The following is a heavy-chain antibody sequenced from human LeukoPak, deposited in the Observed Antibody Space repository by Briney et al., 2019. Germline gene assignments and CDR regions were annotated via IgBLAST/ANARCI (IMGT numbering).Heavy chain of an antibody. CDR1: EYTFSVYH. V-gene: IGHV1-2*02. CDR2: INPNSGGT. Sequence: GASVKVSCKASEYTFSVYHIHWVRQAPGQGLEWMGWINPNSGGTNYAPKLQGRVIMTTDTSISTAYMEPSRLRSDDTAVYYCAREQAGFDYWGQGTLVTVSS. D-gene: IGHD6-25*01. CDR3: AREQAGFDY. J-gene: IGHJ4*02.